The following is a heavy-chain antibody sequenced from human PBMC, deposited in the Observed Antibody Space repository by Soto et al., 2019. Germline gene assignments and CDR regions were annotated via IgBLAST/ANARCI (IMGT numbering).Heavy chain of an antibody. Sequence: QEQLVESGGGVVQPGTSLRLSCAASGFTFNTYGMRWVRQAPGKGLEWVAVISYDGSEKYYVDSVKGRFTISKDNSKNTLYLQMNSLRPEDTAVYYCAKSPNFYCSSPNCYKYYFDHWGQGTRVTVSS. CDR2: ISYDGSEK. CDR3: AKSPNFYCSSPNCYKYYFDH. CDR1: GFTFNTYG. D-gene: IGHD2-2*02. V-gene: IGHV3-30*18. J-gene: IGHJ4*02.